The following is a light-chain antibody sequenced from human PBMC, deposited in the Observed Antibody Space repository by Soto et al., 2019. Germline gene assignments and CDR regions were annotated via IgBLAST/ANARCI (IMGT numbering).Light chain of an antibody. CDR3: SSYTSSNYV. J-gene: IGLJ1*01. Sequence: QSALTQPASVSGSPGQSITISCTGTSSDVGDYNYVSWYQQHPGKAPKLMIYEVSNRPSGVSNRFSGSKSGNTASLTISGLQAEDEADYYCSSYTSSNYVFGTGTKLPS. CDR2: EVS. V-gene: IGLV2-14*01. CDR1: SSDVGDYNY.